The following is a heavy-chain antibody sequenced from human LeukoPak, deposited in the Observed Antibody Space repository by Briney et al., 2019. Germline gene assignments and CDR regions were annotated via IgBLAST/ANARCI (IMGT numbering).Heavy chain of an antibody. CDR2: INHSRST. CDR1: GGSFSGYY. Sequence: PSETLSLTCAVYGGSFSGYYWSWIRQPPGKGLEWIGEINHSRSTNYNPSLKSRVTISVDTSKNQFSLKLSSVTAADTAVYYCARVGTSSFDPWGQGTLVTVSS. D-gene: IGHD2-2*01. J-gene: IGHJ5*02. V-gene: IGHV4-34*01. CDR3: ARVGTSSFDP.